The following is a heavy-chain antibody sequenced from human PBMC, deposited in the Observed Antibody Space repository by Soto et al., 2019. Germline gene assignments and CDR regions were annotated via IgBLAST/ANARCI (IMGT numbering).Heavy chain of an antibody. CDR1: GFTFSSYS. D-gene: IGHD2-15*01. CDR3: ARDVGYCSGGSCYALYAVDI. CDR2: ISSSSSYI. Sequence: EVQLVESGGGLVKPGGSLRLSCATSGFTFSSYSMNWVRQAPGKGLEWVSSISSSSSYIYYGDSVRGRFTISRDNAKNSLSLQMNSLSAEDTAVYYCARDVGYCSGGSCYALYAVDIWGQGTMVTVSS. J-gene: IGHJ3*02. V-gene: IGHV3-21*01.